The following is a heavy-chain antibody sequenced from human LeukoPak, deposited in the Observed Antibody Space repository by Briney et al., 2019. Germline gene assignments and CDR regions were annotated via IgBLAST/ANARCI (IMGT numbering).Heavy chain of an antibody. CDR3: ARHVGISF. Sequence: PSGTLSLTCAVSGGSISSSNWWSWVRQPPGKGLEWVANIREDGTEKNYVDSVKGRFTISRDNAKNSLFLQMSNLRDDDTAIYYCARHVGISFWGQGTLVTVSS. J-gene: IGHJ4*02. CDR2: IREDGTEK. CDR1: GGSISSSNW. D-gene: IGHD7-27*01. V-gene: IGHV3-7*01.